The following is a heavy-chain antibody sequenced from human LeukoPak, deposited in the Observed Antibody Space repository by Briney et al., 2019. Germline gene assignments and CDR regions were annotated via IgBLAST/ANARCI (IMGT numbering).Heavy chain of an antibody. CDR2: ISASGSNT. CDR3: AKVTMINDY. CDR1: RFTFSTYA. J-gene: IGHJ4*02. Sequence: HPGGSLRLSCAASRFTFSTYAMSWVRQAPGKGLEWVSGISASGSNTYYPDSVKGRFTISRDNSKNTLYLQMNSLRAEDTAVYYCAKVTMINDYWGQGTLVTVSS. D-gene: IGHD3-22*01. V-gene: IGHV3-23*01.